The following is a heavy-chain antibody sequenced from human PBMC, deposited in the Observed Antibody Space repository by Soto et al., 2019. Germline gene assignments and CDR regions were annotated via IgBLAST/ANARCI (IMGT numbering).Heavy chain of an antibody. J-gene: IGHJ4*02. CDR1: GFTFSSYA. CDR3: AKDVPGRSTSRATFIDY. V-gene: IGHV3-23*01. Sequence: GGSLRLSCAASGFTFSSYAMSWVRQAPGKGLEWVSAISGSGGSTYYADSVKGRFTISRDNSKNTLYLQMNSLRAEDTAVYYCAKDVPGRSTSRATFIDYWGQGTLVTVSS. D-gene: IGHD3-16*02. CDR2: ISGSGGST.